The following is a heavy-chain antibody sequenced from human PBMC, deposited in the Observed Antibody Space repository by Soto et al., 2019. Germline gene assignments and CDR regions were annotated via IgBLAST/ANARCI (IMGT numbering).Heavy chain of an antibody. D-gene: IGHD2-15*01. CDR3: ARGGIVVVVAVPHWFDP. CDR2: IHHSGST. J-gene: IGHJ5*02. V-gene: IGHV4-38-2*01. Sequence: SETLSLTCAVSGYSIRSDYYWGWIRQPPGKGLEWIGSIHHSGSTYYNPSLKSRVTISVDTSKTRFSLKLSSVTAADKAVYYCARGGIVVVVAVPHWFDPWGQGTLVTVS. CDR1: GYSIRSDYY.